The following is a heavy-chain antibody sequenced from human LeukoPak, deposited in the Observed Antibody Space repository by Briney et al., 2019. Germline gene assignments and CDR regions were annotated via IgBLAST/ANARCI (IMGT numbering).Heavy chain of an antibody. D-gene: IGHD6-25*01. CDR3: AREGRSSGRFSYFDY. CDR2: ISYDGSNK. Sequence: GGSLRLSCAASGFTFSSYAMHWVRQAPGKGLEWVAVISYDGSNKYYADSVKGRFTISRDNSKNTLYLQMNSLRAEDTAVYYCAREGRSSGRFSYFDYWGQGTLVTVSS. CDR1: GFTFSSYA. V-gene: IGHV3-30-3*01. J-gene: IGHJ4*02.